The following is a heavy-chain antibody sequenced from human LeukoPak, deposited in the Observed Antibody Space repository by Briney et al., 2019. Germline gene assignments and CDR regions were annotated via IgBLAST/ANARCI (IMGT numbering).Heavy chain of an antibody. J-gene: IGHJ3*01. CDR3: AKTSTDTKIVVVLGGAFDL. V-gene: IGHV3-23*01. D-gene: IGHD3-22*01. CDR1: GFTFSRHP. Sequence: PGGSLRLSCAASGFTFSRHPMSWVRQAPGKGLEWVAGINGRGTSTYYADSVKGRLTISRDNSKSMLYLQMNSLRVDDTAVYYCAKTSTDTKIVVVLGGAFDLWGQGTGVTVSS. CDR2: INGRGTST.